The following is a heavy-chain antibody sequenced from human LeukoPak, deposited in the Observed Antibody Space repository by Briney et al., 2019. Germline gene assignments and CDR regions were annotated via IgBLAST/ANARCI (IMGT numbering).Heavy chain of an antibody. CDR1: GYTLTDLS. D-gene: IGHD3-10*01. J-gene: IGHJ6*02. V-gene: IGHV1-24*01. CDR3: ATDIPRRVRGVVYSSFGMDV. CDR2: FDPEDGET. Sequence: ASVKVSCKVSGYTLTDLSMHWVRQAPGKGLEWLGGFDPEDGETIYAQKFQDRVTLAEDTSTDTAYMELSSLRSEDTAAYYCATDIPRRVRGVVYSSFGMDVWGQGTTVTVSS.